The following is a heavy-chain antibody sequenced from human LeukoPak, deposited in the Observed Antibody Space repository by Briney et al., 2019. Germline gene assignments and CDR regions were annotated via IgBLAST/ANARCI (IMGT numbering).Heavy chain of an antibody. V-gene: IGHV3-53*01. CDR2: IYSGGNT. CDR3: AKAPVTTCSGAYCYPFDY. J-gene: IGHJ4*02. CDR1: GFTVSSNY. Sequence: GGSLRLSCAASGFTVSSNYMSWVRQAPGKGLEWVSVIYSGGNTYYADSVKGRFTISRDNSKSTLYLQMNSLRAEDAAVYYCAKAPVTTCSGAYCYPFDYWGQGTLVTVSS. D-gene: IGHD2-15*01.